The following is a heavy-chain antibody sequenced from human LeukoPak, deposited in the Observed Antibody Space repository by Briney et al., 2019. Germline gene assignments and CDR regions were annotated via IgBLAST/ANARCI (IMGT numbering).Heavy chain of an antibody. Sequence: PGESLKISCKGSGYSFTSYWIGWVRQMPGKGLEWMGIIYPGDSDTRYSPSFQGQVTISADKSISTAYLQWSSPKGFGTAMYYCARRDCSSTSCYRWFDPWGQGTLVTVSS. J-gene: IGHJ5*02. D-gene: IGHD2-2*01. CDR2: IYPGDSDT. V-gene: IGHV5-51*01. CDR1: GYSFTSYW. CDR3: ARRDCSSTSCYRWFDP.